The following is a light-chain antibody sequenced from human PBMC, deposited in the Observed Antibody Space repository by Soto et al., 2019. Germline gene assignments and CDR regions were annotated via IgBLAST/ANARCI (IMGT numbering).Light chain of an antibody. CDR1: SSTIGAGYD. CDR3: QSYDSSLSGYV. Sequence: QSVLTQPPSVSGAPGQRVTLSCTGSSSTIGAGYDVHWYQQLPGTAPKLLIYGNSNRPSGVPDRFSGSKSGTSASLAITGLQAEDEADDYCQSYDSSLSGYVFGTGTKVTVL. J-gene: IGLJ1*01. V-gene: IGLV1-40*01. CDR2: GNS.